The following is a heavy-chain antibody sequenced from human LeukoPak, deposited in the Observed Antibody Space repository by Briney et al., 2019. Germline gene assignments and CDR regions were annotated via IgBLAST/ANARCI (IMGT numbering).Heavy chain of an antibody. V-gene: IGHV4-30-4*01. Sequence: PSQTLSLTCTVSGDSISSGDYYWSWIRQAPGKGLEWIGYIYYSGTTYYNPSLKSRVTISVDTSKNQFSLKLSSVTAADTAVYYCARDLYYDSSGYIFDYWGQGTLVTVSS. CDR1: GDSISSGDYY. CDR2: IYYSGTT. CDR3: ARDLYYDSSGYIFDY. D-gene: IGHD3-22*01. J-gene: IGHJ4*02.